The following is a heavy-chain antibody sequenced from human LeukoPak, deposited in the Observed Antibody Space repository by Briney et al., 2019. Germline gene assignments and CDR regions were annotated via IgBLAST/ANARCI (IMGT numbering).Heavy chain of an antibody. CDR3: AREGSASSSVSIDY. J-gene: IGHJ4*02. D-gene: IGHD1-26*01. CDR1: GGTFSSYA. V-gene: IGHV1-69*13. CDR2: IIPIFGTA. Sequence: SVKVSCKASGGTFSSYAISWVRQAPGQGLEWMGGIIPIFGTANYAQKFQGRVTITADESTSTAYMELSSLRSEDTAVYFCAREGSASSSVSIDYWGQGTLVTVSS.